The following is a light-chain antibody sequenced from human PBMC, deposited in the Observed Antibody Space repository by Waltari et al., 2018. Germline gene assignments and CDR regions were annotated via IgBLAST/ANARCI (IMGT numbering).Light chain of an antibody. CDR2: WAS. Sequence: IVMPQSPASLAVSLGERATTNCRSSQSVLYTSDNDNCLAGYQQKPGQPAKLLMYWASTRAAGGPDRWIGSGAATEFTLTISSLRAADVAVYYCQQYYTTPLTFGQGTRVEI. CDR1: QSVLYTSDNDNC. J-gene: IGKJ1*01. CDR3: QQYYTTPLT. V-gene: IGKV4-1*01.